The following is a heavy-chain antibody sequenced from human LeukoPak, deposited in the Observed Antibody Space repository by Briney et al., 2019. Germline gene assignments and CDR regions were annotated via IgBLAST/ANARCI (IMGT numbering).Heavy chain of an antibody. D-gene: IGHD3-10*01. CDR2: INPSGGST. CDR3: ARGITMVRGVIGFDP. J-gene: IGHJ5*02. V-gene: IGHV1-46*01. CDR1: GYTFTSYY. Sequence: GASVKVSCKASGYTFTSYYMHWVRQAPGQGLEWMGIINPSGGSTSYAQKFQGRVTMTRDMSTSTVYMELSSLRSEDTAVYYCARGITMVRGVIGFDPWGQGTLVTVSS.